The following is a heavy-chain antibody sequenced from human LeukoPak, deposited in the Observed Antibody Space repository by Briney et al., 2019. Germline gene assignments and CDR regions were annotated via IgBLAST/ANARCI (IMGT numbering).Heavy chain of an antibody. Sequence: SSETLSLTCVLYGGSSSGYYWSWIRQPPGKGLEWIGEINHSGSTNYNPSLKSRVTISVDKAKNQFSLNLNSVTAADTAVYYCARGGDRSFDYWGQGTLVTVSS. CDR1: GGSSSGYY. CDR3: ARGGDRSFDY. J-gene: IGHJ4*02. CDR2: INHSGST. V-gene: IGHV4-34*01. D-gene: IGHD3-10*01.